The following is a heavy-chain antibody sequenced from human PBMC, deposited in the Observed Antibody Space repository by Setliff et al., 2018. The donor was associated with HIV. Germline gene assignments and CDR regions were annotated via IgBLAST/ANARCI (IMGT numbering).Heavy chain of an antibody. D-gene: IGHD3-9*01. Sequence: SETLSLTCTVSGGSISSHYWSWIRQHPGKGLDWLGNIYYSGSTNFNPSLKGRVTISLDSSKNQFSLKLNSVTAADTAIYYCARGNPDYDILTGFWSHSFDYWGRGTLVTVSS. CDR2: IYYSGST. CDR3: ARGNPDYDILTGFWSHSFDY. J-gene: IGHJ4*02. V-gene: IGHV4-59*11. CDR1: GGSISSHY.